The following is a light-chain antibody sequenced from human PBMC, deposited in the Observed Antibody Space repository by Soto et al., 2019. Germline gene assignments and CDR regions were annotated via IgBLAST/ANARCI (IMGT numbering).Light chain of an antibody. CDR2: GAS. Sequence: EIVLTQSPGTLSLSPCERATLSCSASQRVSSSYLAWYQQKPGKAPKLLIYGASSRETGILERFSGSGSGTDFTLTISSLQPEDFATYYCQQPSNNPLSFGGGTKVDIK. J-gene: IGKJ4*01. CDR3: QQPSNNPLS. CDR1: QRVSSSY. V-gene: IGKV3-20*01.